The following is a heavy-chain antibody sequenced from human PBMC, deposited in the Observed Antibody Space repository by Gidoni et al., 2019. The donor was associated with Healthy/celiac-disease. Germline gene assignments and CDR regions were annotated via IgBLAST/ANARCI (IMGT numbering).Heavy chain of an antibody. D-gene: IGHD3-22*01. J-gene: IGHJ6*03. CDR2: IYHSGST. V-gene: IGHV4-30-2*01. CDR1: GGSISSGGYS. CDR3: ARDSKDYYDSSGYYYYMDV. Sequence: QLQLQESGSGLVKPSQTLSLTCAVSGGSISSGGYSWSWIRQPPGKGLEWIGYIYHSGSTYYNPSLKSRVTISVDRSKNQFSLKLSSVTAADTAVYYCARDSKDYYDSSGYYYYMDVWGKGTTVTVSS.